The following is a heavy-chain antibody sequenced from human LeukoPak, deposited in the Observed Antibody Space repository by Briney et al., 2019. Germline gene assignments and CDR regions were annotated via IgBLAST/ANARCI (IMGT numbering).Heavy chain of an antibody. CDR2: VYTTHFT. CDR1: GFTFNTYA. V-gene: IGHV3-23*01. D-gene: IGHD1-26*01. CDR3: AKDYLKGNGIYDAFDV. J-gene: IGHJ3*01. Sequence: PAGSLRLSCAASGFTFNTYAMSWVRQAPGKGLEWVSTVYTTHFTYHADSVKGRFTVSRDDSKNTLYLQMNSLRAEDTALYYCAKDYLKGNGIYDAFDVWGQGTMVTVSS.